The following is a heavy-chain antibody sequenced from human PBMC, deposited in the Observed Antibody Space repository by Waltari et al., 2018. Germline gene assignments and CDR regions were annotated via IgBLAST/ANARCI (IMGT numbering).Heavy chain of an antibody. CDR3: ARGVGATGVDY. CDR1: GYTFTSYD. CDR2: FNPIGGST. Sequence: QVQLVQSGAEVKKPGASVKVSCKASGYTFTSYDMHWVRQAPGQGLEWLGIFNPIGGSTSYAQKFQGRVTMTRDTSTSTVYMELSSLRSEDTAVYYCARGVGATGVDYWGQGTLVTVSS. J-gene: IGHJ4*02. V-gene: IGHV1-46*01. D-gene: IGHD1-26*01.